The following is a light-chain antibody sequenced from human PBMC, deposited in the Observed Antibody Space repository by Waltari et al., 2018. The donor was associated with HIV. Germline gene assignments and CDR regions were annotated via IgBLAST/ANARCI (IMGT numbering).Light chain of an antibody. Sequence: QSVLTQPPSVSGAPGQRVTISCTGRSSNIGAGYGVHRYQQLPGTAPKLLIYDNSHRPSGVPARFSGSKSGTSASLAIPGLQTEDEAEYYCQSYDSSLSGHVLFGGGTILTVL. CDR3: QSYDSSLSGHVL. CDR1: SSNIGAGYG. J-gene: IGLJ2*01. V-gene: IGLV1-40*01. CDR2: DNS.